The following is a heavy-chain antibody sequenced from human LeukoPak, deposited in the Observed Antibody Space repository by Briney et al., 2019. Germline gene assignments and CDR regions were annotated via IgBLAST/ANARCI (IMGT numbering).Heavy chain of an antibody. CDR1: GFTFSSYG. CDR3: ARESDGSGTDFDY. J-gene: IGHJ4*02. D-gene: IGHD3-10*01. V-gene: IGHV3-33*01. Sequence: GGSLRLSCAASGFTFSSYGMHWVRQAPGKGLEWVAVIWYDGSNKYYADSVKGRFTISRDNSKNTLYLQMNSLRAEDTAVYYCARESDGSGTDFDYWGQGTLVTVSS. CDR2: IWYDGSNK.